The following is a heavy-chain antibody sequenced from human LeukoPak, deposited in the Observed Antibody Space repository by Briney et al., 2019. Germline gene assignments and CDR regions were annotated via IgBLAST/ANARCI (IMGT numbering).Heavy chain of an antibody. V-gene: IGHV4-59*08. J-gene: IGHJ6*02. Sequence: SETLSLTCTVSGGSISSYYWSWIRQPPGKGLEWIGYIYYSGSTNYNPSLKSRVTISVDTSKNQFSLKLSSVTAADTAVYYCARHGLFDVGYCSGGSCPRGPRHYYYYGMDVWGQGTTVTVSS. CDR1: GGSISSYY. CDR3: ARHGLFDVGYCSGGSCPRGPRHYYYYGMDV. D-gene: IGHD2-15*01. CDR2: IYYSGST.